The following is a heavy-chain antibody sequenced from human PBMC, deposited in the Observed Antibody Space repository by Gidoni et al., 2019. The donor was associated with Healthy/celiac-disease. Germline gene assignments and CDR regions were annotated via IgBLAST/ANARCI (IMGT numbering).Heavy chain of an antibody. J-gene: IGHJ4*02. CDR2: VSGSGGST. CDR3: AKRAYKGYSYGYLADY. V-gene: IGHV3-23*01. CDR1: GFPSSSYA. D-gene: IGHD5-18*01. Sequence: EVQLLESGGGLVQPGGSLRLSCAAAGFPSSSYAMGWVRQAPGKGLEWVAAVSGSGGSTYYAGSVKGRFPISRDNSKNALYLQMNNLRAEDTAVYYCAKRAYKGYSYGYLADYWGQGTLVTVSS.